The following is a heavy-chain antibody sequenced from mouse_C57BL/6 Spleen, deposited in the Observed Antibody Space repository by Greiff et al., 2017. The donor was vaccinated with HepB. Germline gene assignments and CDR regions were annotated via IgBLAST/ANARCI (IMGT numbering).Heavy chain of an antibody. CDR1: GCTFTSYW. D-gene: IGHD1-1*01. CDR3: AKQSYGSFDY. V-gene: IGHV1-64*01. Sequence: VQLQQPGAELVKPGASVKLSCKASGCTFTSYWMHWVKQRPGQGLEWIGMIHPNSGSTNYNEKFKSKATLTVDKSSSTAYMQLSSLTSEDSAVYYCAKQSYGSFDYWGQGTTLTVSS. CDR2: IHPNSGST. J-gene: IGHJ2*01.